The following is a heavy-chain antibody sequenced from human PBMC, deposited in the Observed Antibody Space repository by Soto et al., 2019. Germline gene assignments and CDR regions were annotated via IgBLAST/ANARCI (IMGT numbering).Heavy chain of an antibody. D-gene: IGHD3-9*01. CDR3: AKEFYDIPYYFDY. Sequence: QVQLVESGGGVVQPGRSLRLSCAASGFTFSSYGMHWVRQAPGKGLEWVAVISYDGSNKYYADSVKGRFTISRDNSKNTLYLQMNSLRAEDTAVYYCAKEFYDIPYYFDYWGQGTLVTVSS. CDR2: ISYDGSNK. J-gene: IGHJ4*02. V-gene: IGHV3-30*18. CDR1: GFTFSSYG.